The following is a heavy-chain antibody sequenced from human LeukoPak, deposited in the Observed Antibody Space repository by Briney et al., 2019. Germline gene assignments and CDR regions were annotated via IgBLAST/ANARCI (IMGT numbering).Heavy chain of an antibody. Sequence: GASLQISCKGSGYSFASYWIGWVRQLPGKGLEWMGIIYPGDSDTRYSPSFQGQVTISADKSISTAYLQWSSLKASDTAMYYCASRGSGWYWDYWGQGTLVTVSS. CDR1: GYSFASYW. CDR2: IYPGDSDT. CDR3: ASRGSGWYWDY. D-gene: IGHD6-19*01. J-gene: IGHJ4*02. V-gene: IGHV5-51*01.